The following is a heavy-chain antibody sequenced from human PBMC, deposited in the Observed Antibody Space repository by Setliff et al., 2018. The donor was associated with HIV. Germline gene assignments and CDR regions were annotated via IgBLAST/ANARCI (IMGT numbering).Heavy chain of an antibody. CDR2: LSGAGGST. CDR1: GFTFSTHA. V-gene: IGHV3-23*01. J-gene: IGHJ4*02. D-gene: IGHD3-10*01. CDR3: AKAVGLQWFGGYFDH. Sequence: PGESLKISCAASGFTFSTHAMSWVRQAPGKGLEWVSALSGAGGSTYYADSVKGRFTISRDNYKNTLYLQMNSLRAEDTAVYYCAKAVGLQWFGGYFDHWGQGTPVTVSS.